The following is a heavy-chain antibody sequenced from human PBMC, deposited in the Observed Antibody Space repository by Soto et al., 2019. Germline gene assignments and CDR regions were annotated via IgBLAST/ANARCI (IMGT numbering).Heavy chain of an antibody. Sequence: LGESLKISCKGSGYSFTSYWISLVRQMPGKGLEWMGRIDPSDSYTNYSPSFQGHVTISADKSISTAYLQWSSLKASDTAMYYCARHSYYYYGMDVWGQGTTVTVSS. CDR1: GYSFTSYW. J-gene: IGHJ6*02. CDR3: ARHSYYYYGMDV. V-gene: IGHV5-10-1*01. CDR2: IDPSDSYT.